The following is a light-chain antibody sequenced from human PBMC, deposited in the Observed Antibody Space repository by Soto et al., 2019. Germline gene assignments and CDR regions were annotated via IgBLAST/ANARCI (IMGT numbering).Light chain of an antibody. CDR2: EVS. V-gene: IGLV2-14*01. Sequence: QSVLTQPASVSGSPGQSITISCTGTSSDVGGNYVSWYQQHPGKAPKLMIYEVSNRPSGVSNRFSGSKSGNTASLTISGLQAEDEAYYYCSSYTSSNTVVFGGGTKLTVL. J-gene: IGLJ2*01. CDR3: SSYTSSNTVV. CDR1: SSDVGGNY.